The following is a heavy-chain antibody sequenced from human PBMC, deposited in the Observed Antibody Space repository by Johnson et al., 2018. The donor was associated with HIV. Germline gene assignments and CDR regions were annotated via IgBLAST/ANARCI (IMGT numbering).Heavy chain of an antibody. Sequence: EVHLVESGGGLVQPGSSLRLSCAASGFRFDDYAMHWVRQAPGKGLEWVSGINWNGGNTDYGDSVKGRFTISRDNAKNSLFLEMNSLRAEDTAVYYCARVLADGWFSYDVFDVWGQGTLVIVSS. CDR2: INWNGGNT. J-gene: IGHJ3*01. V-gene: IGHV3-20*04. CDR1: GFRFDDYA. CDR3: ARVLADGWFSYDVFDV. D-gene: IGHD6-19*01.